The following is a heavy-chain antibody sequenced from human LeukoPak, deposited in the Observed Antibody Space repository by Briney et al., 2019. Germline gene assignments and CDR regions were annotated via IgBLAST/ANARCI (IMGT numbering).Heavy chain of an antibody. D-gene: IGHD5-18*01. CDR3: ASLDNGYSYGGGFQYYYYGMDV. V-gene: IGHV1-69*04. J-gene: IGHJ6*02. CDR1: GYTFTSYG. Sequence: GASVKVSCKASGYTFTSYGISWVRQAPGQGLEWMGRIIPILGIANYAQKFQGRVTITADKSTSTAYMELSSLRSEDTAVYYCASLDNGYSYGGGFQYYYYGMDVWGQGTTVTVSS. CDR2: IIPILGIA.